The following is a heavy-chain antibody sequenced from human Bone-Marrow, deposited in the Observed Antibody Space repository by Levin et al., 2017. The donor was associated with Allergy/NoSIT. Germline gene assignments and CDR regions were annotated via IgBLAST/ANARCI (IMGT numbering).Heavy chain of an antibody. V-gene: IGHV4-59*01. Sequence: SETLSLTCSVSGASLSSYYWSWIRQPPGKGLEWIGYIYYNGGTSDNPSLKSRLTMSRDTSKNQFSLKLSSVTAADTAVYYCARVGGDWVVISATPNWYFDVWGRGILVTVSS. D-gene: IGHD2-15*01. CDR2: IYYNGGT. CDR1: GASLSSYY. CDR3: ARVGGDWVVISATPNWYFDV. J-gene: IGHJ2*01.